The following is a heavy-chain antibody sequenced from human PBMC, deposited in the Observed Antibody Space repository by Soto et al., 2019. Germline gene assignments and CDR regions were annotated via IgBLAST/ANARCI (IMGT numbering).Heavy chain of an antibody. CDR1: GFTFSSYA. CDR2: ISGSGGST. J-gene: IGHJ4*02. D-gene: IGHD3-22*01. CDR3: AKAPSGYYSNYFDY. Sequence: SGGSLRLSCAASGFTFSSYAMSWVRQAPGKGLEWVSAISGSGGSTYYADSVKGRFTISRDNSKNTLYLQMNSLRAEDTAVYYCAKAPSGYYSNYFDYWGQGTLVTVSS. V-gene: IGHV3-23*01.